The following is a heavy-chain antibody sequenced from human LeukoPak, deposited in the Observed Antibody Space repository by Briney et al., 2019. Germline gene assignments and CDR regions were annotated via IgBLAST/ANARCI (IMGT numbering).Heavy chain of an antibody. V-gene: IGHV3-74*01. J-gene: IGHJ4*02. CDR1: GFTFSSYW. CDR2: INSDGSST. Sequence: GGSLRLSCAASGFTFSSYWMHWVRQAPGKGLVWVSRINSDGSSTSYADSVKGRFTISRDNAKNTLYLQMNSLRAEDTAVYYCAAKYGSGSYDYWGQGTLVTVSS. CDR3: AAKYGSGSYDY. D-gene: IGHD3-10*01.